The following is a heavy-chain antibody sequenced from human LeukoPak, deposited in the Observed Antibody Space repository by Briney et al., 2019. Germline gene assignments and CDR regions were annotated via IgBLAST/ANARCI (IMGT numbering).Heavy chain of an antibody. CDR2: IYYSGST. CDR3: AKSPMAVARGYFDY. Sequence: SETLSLTCTVSGGSISSYYWSWIRQPPGKGLEWLGYIYYSGSTNYNPSLESRVTISVDTSKNQFFLKLSSVTAADTAVYYCAKSPMAVARGYFDYWGQGTLVTVSS. V-gene: IGHV4-59*03. J-gene: IGHJ4*02. D-gene: IGHD6-19*01. CDR1: GGSISSYY.